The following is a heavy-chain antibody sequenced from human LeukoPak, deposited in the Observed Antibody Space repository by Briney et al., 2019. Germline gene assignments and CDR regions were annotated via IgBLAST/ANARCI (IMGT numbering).Heavy chain of an antibody. CDR2: INHRGST. V-gene: IGHV4-34*01. CDR3: ARGYSGYDPFDY. Sequence: PSETLSLSCVVYGGSFSGYYWSWIRQPPGKGLEWIGEINHRGSTNYNPSLKSRVTISVDTSKNQFSLKLSSVTAADAAVYYCARGYSGYDPFDYWGQGTLVTVSS. D-gene: IGHD5-12*01. J-gene: IGHJ4*02. CDR1: GGSFSGYY.